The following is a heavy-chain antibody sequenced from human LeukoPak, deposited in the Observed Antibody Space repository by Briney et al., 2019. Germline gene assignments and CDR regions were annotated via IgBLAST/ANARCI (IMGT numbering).Heavy chain of an antibody. V-gene: IGHV3-15*01. J-gene: IGHJ5*02. D-gene: IGHD1-26*01. CDR3: TTRSGSSP. Sequence: RGFLRLSCSASGFTFNNAWMSWVRQAPGKGLEWVGRIKSKSDGETTEYAEPVKGRFTISRDDSKNMVYLQMDSLKTEDTAVYYCTTRSGSSPWGQGTLVTVSS. CDR1: GFTFNNAW. CDR2: IKSKSDGETT.